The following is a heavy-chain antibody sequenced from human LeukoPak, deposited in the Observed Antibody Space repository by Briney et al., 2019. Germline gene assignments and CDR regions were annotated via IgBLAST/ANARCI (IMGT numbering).Heavy chain of an antibody. CDR1: GGSFSGHY. V-gene: IGHV4-34*01. CDR3: ARSMTTVTTRAPRAFDI. J-gene: IGHJ3*02. CDR2: INHSESP. D-gene: IGHD4-17*01. Sequence: SETLSLTCAVYGGSFSGHYWSWIRQPPGKGREWIGEINHSESPNHNPPLKSRVSISVDASKNQFSLKLSSVTAADTAVYYCARSMTTVTTRAPRAFDIWGQGTMVTVSS.